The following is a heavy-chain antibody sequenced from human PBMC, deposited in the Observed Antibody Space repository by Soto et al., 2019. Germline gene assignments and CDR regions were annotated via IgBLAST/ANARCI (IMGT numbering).Heavy chain of an antibody. D-gene: IGHD1-26*01. CDR2: IYYSGNA. CDR3: ARGRVGATTDYFDY. Sequence: SETLSLTCSVSGGSISRGGYYWSWIRQHPGRGLEWIGYIYYSGNAYYNPSLKSRVTISVDTSKNQFSLKLSAVTAADTAVYYCARGRVGATTDYFDYWGQGTLVTVSS. J-gene: IGHJ4*02. V-gene: IGHV4-31*03. CDR1: GGSISRGGYY.